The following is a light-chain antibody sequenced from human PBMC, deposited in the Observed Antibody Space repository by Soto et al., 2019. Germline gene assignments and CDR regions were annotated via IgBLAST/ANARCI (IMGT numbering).Light chain of an antibody. Sequence: EIVMTQSPASLSVSPGDGATLSCRASQSVASNVAWYQQKPGQGPRLLIHGASTRAAGVPARFSGSGSATDFTLTISSLQSEDFAVYDCQQYHNWPPQYTFGHGTKLQIK. CDR3: QQYHNWPPQYT. CDR1: QSVASN. CDR2: GAS. J-gene: IGKJ2*01. V-gene: IGKV3-15*01.